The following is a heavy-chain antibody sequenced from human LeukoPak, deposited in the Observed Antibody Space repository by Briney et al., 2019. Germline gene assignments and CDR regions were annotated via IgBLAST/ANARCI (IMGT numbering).Heavy chain of an antibody. CDR2: ISYDGSNK. V-gene: IGHV3-30*04. CDR3: ARNNVLLWFGELLVAGAFDI. CDR1: GFTFSSYA. J-gene: IGHJ3*02. D-gene: IGHD3-10*01. Sequence: GGSLRLSCAASGFTFSSYAMHWVRQAPGKGLEWVAVISYDGSNKYYADSVKGRFTISRDNSKNTLYLQMNSLRAEDTAVYYCARNNVLLWFGELLVAGAFDIWCQGTMVTVSS.